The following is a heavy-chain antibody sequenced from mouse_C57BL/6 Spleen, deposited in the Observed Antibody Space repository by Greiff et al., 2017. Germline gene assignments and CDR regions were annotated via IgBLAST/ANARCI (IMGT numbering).Heavy chain of an antibody. CDR3: AGRDGNYPGYWYFDV. D-gene: IGHD2-1*01. J-gene: IGHJ1*03. CDR1: GYTFTSYW. V-gene: IGHV1-61*01. Sequence: QVQLQQPGAELVRPGSSVKLSCKASGYTFTSYWMDWVKQRPGQGLEWIGNIYPSDSETHYNQKFKDKATLTVDNSSSTAYMQLSSLTSEDSAVYYCAGRDGNYPGYWYFDVWGKGTTVTVSS. CDR2: IYPSDSET.